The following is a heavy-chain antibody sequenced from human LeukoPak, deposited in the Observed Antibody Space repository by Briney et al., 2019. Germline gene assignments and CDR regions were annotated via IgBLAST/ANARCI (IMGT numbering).Heavy chain of an antibody. V-gene: IGHV6-1*01. CDR3: ARAIDDSSGDAFDI. J-gene: IGHJ3*02. Sequence: AAWNWIRQSPSRGLEWLGRTYYRSKWYNDYAVSVKSRITINPDTSKNQFSLQLNSVTPEDTAVYYCARAIDDSSGDAFDIWGQGTMVTVSS. CDR1: AA. D-gene: IGHD3-22*01. CDR2: TYYRSKWYN.